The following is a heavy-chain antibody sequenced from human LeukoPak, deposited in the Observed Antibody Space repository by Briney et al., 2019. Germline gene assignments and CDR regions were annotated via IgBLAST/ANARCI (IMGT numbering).Heavy chain of an antibody. V-gene: IGHV3-30*04. CDR2: ISYDGSNK. D-gene: IGHD3-3*01. J-gene: IGHJ6*03. Sequence: PGRSLRLSCAASGFTFSDYAMHWVRQAPGKGLEWVAVISYDGSNKYYADSVKGRFTISRDNSKNTLYLQMNSLRAEDTAVYYCAKERFSYSKYYYYMDVWGKGTTVTVSS. CDR3: AKERFSYSKYYYYMDV. CDR1: GFTFSDYA.